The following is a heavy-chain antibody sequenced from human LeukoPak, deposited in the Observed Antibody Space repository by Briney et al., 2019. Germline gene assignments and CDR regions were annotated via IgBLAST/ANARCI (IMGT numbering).Heavy chain of an antibody. CDR2: IYTSGST. J-gene: IGHJ3*02. V-gene: IGHV4-61*02. D-gene: IGHD3-9*01. CDR3: AKRAVQTYYDILTDHDAFDI. CDR1: GGSISSGRYY. Sequence: PSQTLSLTCTVSGGSISSGRYYWSWIRQPAGKGLEWIGRIYTSGSTNYNPSLKSRVPISADTSQNQFSPNLNHVNTPDTAAYYCAKRAVQTYYDILTDHDAFDIWGQGTMVTVSS.